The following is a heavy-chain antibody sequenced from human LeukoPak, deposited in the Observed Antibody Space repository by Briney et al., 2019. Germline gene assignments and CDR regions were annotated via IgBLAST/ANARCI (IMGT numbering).Heavy chain of an antibody. J-gene: IGHJ4*02. CDR1: GGSISSRSYY. D-gene: IGHD1-26*01. Sequence: SETLSLTCTVSGGSISSRSYYWGWIRQPPGKGLEWIGSIYYSGSTYYNPSLRSRVTILVDTSKNQFSLKLSSVTAADTAVYFCARVGATPRAFDYWGQGTLVTVSS. V-gene: IGHV4-39*07. CDR3: ARVGATPRAFDY. CDR2: IYYSGST.